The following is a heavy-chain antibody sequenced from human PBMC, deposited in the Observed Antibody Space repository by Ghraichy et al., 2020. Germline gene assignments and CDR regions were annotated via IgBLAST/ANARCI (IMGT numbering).Heavy chain of an antibody. CDR2: IYYSGST. CDR1: GGSISSSSYY. CDR3: ARKGENNHYYHRHPNKNNWFDP. D-gene: IGHD3-22*01. J-gene: IGHJ5*02. Sequence: SETLSLTCTVSGGSISSSSYYWGWIRQPPGKGLEWIGSIYYSGSTYYNPSLKSRVTISVDTSKNQFSLKLSSVTAADTAVYYCARKGENNHYYHRHPNKNNWFDPWGQGTLVTVSS. V-gene: IGHV4-39*01.